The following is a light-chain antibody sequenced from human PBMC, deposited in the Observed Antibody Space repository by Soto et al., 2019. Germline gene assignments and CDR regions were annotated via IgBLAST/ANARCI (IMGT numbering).Light chain of an antibody. J-gene: IGKJ2*01. CDR2: GAS. CDR1: QRVSSSY. Sequence: EIVLTQSPGTLSLSPGERATLSCRASQRVSSSYLAWYQQKPGQAPRLLIYGASSRATGIPDRFSGSGSGNDFTLTISRLEPEDFAVYYCQQYGSSPYTFGQGTKLEIK. V-gene: IGKV3-20*01. CDR3: QQYGSSPYT.